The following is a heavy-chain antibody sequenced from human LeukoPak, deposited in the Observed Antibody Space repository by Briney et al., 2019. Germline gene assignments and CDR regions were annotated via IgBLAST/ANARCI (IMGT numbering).Heavy chain of an antibody. D-gene: IGHD2-2*01. CDR2: INHDGSDI. CDR1: GFTVSSYV. J-gene: IGHJ5*02. CDR3: ATYCTSGNCYLPTWS. V-gene: IGHV3-74*03. Sequence: PGGSLRLSCAVSGFTVSSYVMHWVRQAPGEGLVWVSRINHDGSDIKYADSVKGRFTISRDNSKNTLYLQMNSLRAEDTAVYYCATYCTSGNCYLPTWSWGQGTLVTVSS.